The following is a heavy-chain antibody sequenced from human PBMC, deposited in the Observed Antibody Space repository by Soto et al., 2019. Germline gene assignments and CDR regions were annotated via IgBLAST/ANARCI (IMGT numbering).Heavy chain of an antibody. CDR3: ARAYSSWYWDY. Sequence: QVQLQESGPGLVKPSQTLSLTCTVSGGSISSRGFYWTWIRQHPGKGLEWIGYIYYSGSTYYNPSLKSRVTISPDTSKNQFPLKLDSVTAADTAVYYCARAYSSWYWDYWGQGTLVTVSS. CDR2: IYYSGST. D-gene: IGHD6-13*01. V-gene: IGHV4-31*03. CDR1: GGSISSRGFY. J-gene: IGHJ4*02.